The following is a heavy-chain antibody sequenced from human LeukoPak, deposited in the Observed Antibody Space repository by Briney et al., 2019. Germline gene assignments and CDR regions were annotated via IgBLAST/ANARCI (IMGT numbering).Heavy chain of an antibody. D-gene: IGHD3-22*01. CDR3: TRDTNSGYYYDSSGYYSPQFHWFDP. J-gene: IGHJ5*02. Sequence: ASVKVSCKASGYTFTSYYTHWVRQAPGQGLEWMGIINPSGGSTNYAQKLQGRVTMTTDTSTSTAYMELRSLRSDDTAVYYCTRDTNSGYYYDSSGYYSPQFHWFDPWGQGTLVTVSS. V-gene: IGHV1-46*01. CDR2: INPSGGST. CDR1: GYTFTSYY.